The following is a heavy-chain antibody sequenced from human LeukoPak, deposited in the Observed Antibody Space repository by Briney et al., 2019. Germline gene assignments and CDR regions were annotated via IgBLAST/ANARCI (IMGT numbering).Heavy chain of an antibody. J-gene: IGHJ4*02. CDR3: SRDFLGESGAAGC. V-gene: IGHV3-21*01. D-gene: IGHD3-10*01. CDR1: GFTFSSYT. CDR2: ISPSGSST. Sequence: PGGSLRLSCTGSGFTFSSYTMNWVRQAPGQGPEWVSSISPSGSSTWNADSVRGRFSIPRDNGKSSVYLQMNSLRGEDTAVYYCSRDFLGESGAAGCWGQGTLVTVSS.